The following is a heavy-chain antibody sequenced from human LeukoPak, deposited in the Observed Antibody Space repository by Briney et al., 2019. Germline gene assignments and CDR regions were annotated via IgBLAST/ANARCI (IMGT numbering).Heavy chain of an antibody. D-gene: IGHD2-8*01. Sequence: PGGSLRLSCAASGFTFGDYYMTWIRQAPGKGLEWVSYISSSGSIIKYADSVKGRFTISRDNAKNSLYLQMNSLRAEDTAVYYCARDEGYCSNGVCAVAGDYWGQGTLVTVSS. CDR3: ARDEGYCSNGVCAVAGDY. CDR1: GFTFGDYY. V-gene: IGHV3-11*01. J-gene: IGHJ4*02. CDR2: ISSSGSII.